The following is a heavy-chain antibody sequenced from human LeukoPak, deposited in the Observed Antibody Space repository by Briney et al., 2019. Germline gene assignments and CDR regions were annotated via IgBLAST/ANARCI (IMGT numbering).Heavy chain of an antibody. Sequence: SETLSLTCAVYGGSFSGYYWSWIRQLPGKGLEWIGEINHSGSTNYNPSLKSRVTISVDTSKNQFSLKLSSVTAADTAVYYCARGGPYYDYVWGSYRPFDYWGQGTLVTVSS. CDR3: ARGGPYYDYVWGSYRPFDY. J-gene: IGHJ4*02. CDR2: INHSGST. CDR1: GGSFSGYY. D-gene: IGHD3-16*02. V-gene: IGHV4-34*01.